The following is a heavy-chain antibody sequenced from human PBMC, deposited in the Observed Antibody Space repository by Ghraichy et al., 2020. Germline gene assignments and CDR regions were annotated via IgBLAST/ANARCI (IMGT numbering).Heavy chain of an antibody. CDR2: ISGSGGST. V-gene: IGHV3-23*01. J-gene: IGHJ4*02. CDR1: GFTFSSYA. CDR3: AKGSETYCSGGSCYSLAFDY. Sequence: RGSLRLSCAASGFTFSSYAMSWVRQAPGKGLEWVSAISGSGGSTYYADSVKGRFTISRENSKNTLYLQMNSLRAEDTAVYYCAKGSETYCSGGSCYSLAFDYWGQGTLVTVSS. D-gene: IGHD2-15*01.